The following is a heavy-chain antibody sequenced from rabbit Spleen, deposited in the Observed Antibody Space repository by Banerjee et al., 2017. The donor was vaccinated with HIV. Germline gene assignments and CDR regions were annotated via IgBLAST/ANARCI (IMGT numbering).Heavy chain of an antibody. CDR3: ARFYAGYGDFGYAAM. V-gene: IGHV1S40*01. J-gene: IGHJ4*01. Sequence: QSLEGSGGDLVKPGTSLTLTCTASGFSFISGYYMCWVRQAPGKGLEWIACIAAGSSGSTYYASWAKGRFTISKTSSTTVTLQMTSLTAADTATYFCARFYAGYGDFGYAAMWGPGTLVTVS. CDR2: IAAGSSGST. D-gene: IGHD7-1*01. CDR1: GFSFISGYY.